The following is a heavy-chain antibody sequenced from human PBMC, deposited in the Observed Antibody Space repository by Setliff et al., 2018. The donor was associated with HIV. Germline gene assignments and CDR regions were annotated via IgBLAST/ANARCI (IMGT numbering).Heavy chain of an antibody. CDR2: ISSSSSTI. V-gene: IGHV3-48*04. D-gene: IGHD2-2*01. J-gene: IGHJ4*02. CDR3: ARSRPTNYFDY. Sequence: HPGGSLRLSCAASGFTFSSYAMSWVRQAPGKGLEWASTISSSSSTIHHSDSVKGRFTISRDNAKNSLYLQMNSLRAEDTAMYYCARSRPTNYFDYWGQGTLVTVS. CDR1: GFTFSSYA.